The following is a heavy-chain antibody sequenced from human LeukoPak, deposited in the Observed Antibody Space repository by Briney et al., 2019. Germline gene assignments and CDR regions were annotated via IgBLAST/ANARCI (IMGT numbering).Heavy chain of an antibody. Sequence: ASVKVSCKASGGTFSSYAISWVRQAPGQGREWMGRIIPILGIANYAQKFQGRVTITADKSTSTAYLELSSLRSDDTAVYYCARDLGPPYSSGWYREYYFDYWGQGTLVTVSS. CDR1: GGTFSSYA. J-gene: IGHJ4*02. CDR3: ARDLGPPYSSGWYREYYFDY. CDR2: IIPILGIA. D-gene: IGHD6-19*01. V-gene: IGHV1-69*04.